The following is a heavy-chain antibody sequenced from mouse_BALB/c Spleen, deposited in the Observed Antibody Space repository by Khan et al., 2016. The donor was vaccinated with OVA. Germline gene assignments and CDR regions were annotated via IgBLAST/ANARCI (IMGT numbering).Heavy chain of an antibody. Sequence: QIQLVQSGPELKKPGETVKISCKASGYIFTNHGMNWVKQAPGKGLKWMGWINTYSGEPTSVDDFKGRFAFSLETSASTAYLQINNLKNEDTATYFCARVGYSGTMDYWGQGTSVTVSS. CDR3: ARVGYSGTMDY. V-gene: IGHV9-3-1*01. D-gene: IGHD2-14*01. CDR2: INTYSGEP. CDR1: GYIFTNHG. J-gene: IGHJ4*01.